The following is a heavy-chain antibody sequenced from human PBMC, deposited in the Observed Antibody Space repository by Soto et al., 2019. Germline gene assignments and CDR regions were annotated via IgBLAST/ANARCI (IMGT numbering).Heavy chain of an antibody. Sequence: PGGSLRLSCAASGFTFSSYAMSWVRQAPGKGLEWVSAISGSGGSTYYADSVKGRFTVSRDNSKNTLYLQMNSLRAEDTAVYYCAKDMVRDYDFWRGYDYWGQGTLVTVSS. CDR1: GFTFSSYA. V-gene: IGHV3-23*01. D-gene: IGHD3-3*01. J-gene: IGHJ4*02. CDR3: AKDMVRDYDFWRGYDY. CDR2: ISGSGGST.